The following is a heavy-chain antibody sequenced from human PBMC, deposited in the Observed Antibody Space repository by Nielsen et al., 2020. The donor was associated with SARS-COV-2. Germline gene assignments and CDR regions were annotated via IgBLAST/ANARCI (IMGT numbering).Heavy chain of an antibody. Sequence: GGSLRLSCAASGFGFSDNYITWIRQSPGRGLEWVSYISGSGRTIFYADSVKGRFTISRDNAKNSLYLQMNSLRVDDTAIYYCARDRYSYDSWGQGTLVTVSS. CDR2: ISGSGRTI. D-gene: IGHD3-22*01. J-gene: IGHJ5*02. V-gene: IGHV3-11*01. CDR1: GFGFSDNY. CDR3: ARDRYSYDS.